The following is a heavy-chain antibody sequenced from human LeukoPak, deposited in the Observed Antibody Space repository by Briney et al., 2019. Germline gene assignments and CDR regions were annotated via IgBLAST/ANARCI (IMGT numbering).Heavy chain of an antibody. CDR2: MYWDGDK. J-gene: IGHJ4*02. V-gene: IGHV2-5*02. CDR1: GFSLTTTGVG. Sequence: ESGPTLVKPTQTLTLTCDFSGFSLTTTGVGVGWIRQPPGKALECLGSMYWDGDKRYRPSLKTRLTITKDTSKDQVVLTMTDMDPVDTATYYCARSIGDLDYWGQGILVTVHS. CDR3: ARSIGDLDY. D-gene: IGHD3-10*01.